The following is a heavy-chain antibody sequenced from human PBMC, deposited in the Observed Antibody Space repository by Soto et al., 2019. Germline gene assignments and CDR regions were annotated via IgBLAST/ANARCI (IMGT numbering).Heavy chain of an antibody. CDR2: FDPNSGDT. J-gene: IGHJ3*02. V-gene: IGHV1-2*04. CDR3: AREGGGTEADGEGNDAFDI. CDR1: GYTLSGYY. Sequence: ASVKVSCKASGYTLSGYYMHWVRQAPGQGLEWMGWFDPNSGDTNYAQKFQGWVTMTRDTSITTAYMELSRLKSDDTAVYYCAREGGGTEADGEGNDAFDIWGQGTMATVSS. D-gene: IGHD6-13*01.